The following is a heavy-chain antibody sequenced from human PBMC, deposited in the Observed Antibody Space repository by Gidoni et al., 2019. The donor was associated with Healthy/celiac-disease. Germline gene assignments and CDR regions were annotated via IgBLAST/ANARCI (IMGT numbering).Heavy chain of an antibody. J-gene: IGHJ4*02. V-gene: IGHV4-34*01. CDR1: GESFSGYY. D-gene: IGHD3-22*01. CDR2: INHSGST. Sequence: QVQLQQWGAGLLKPSETLSLTCAVYGESFSGYYWSWIRQPPGKGLEWIGEINHSGSTNYNPSLKSRVTISVDTSKNQFSLKLSSVTAADTAVYYCASDSSGYYYVFDYWGQGTLVTVSS. CDR3: ASDSSGYYYVFDY.